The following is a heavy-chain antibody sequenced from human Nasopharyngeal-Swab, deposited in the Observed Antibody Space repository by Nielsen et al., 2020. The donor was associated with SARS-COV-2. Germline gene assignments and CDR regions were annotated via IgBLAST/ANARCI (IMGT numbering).Heavy chain of an antibody. CDR3: TTDGRWPFDS. Sequence: GSLKISCAASGFTFSNAWMSWVRQAPGKGLEWVGRIKGKTDGGTTDYAAPVKGRFTMSRDDSKNTVYLQMNSLKTEDTAVYYCTTDGRWPFDSWGQGTLVTVSS. CDR2: IKGKTDGGTT. J-gene: IGHJ4*02. V-gene: IGHV3-15*01. CDR1: GFTFSNAW. D-gene: IGHD4-23*01.